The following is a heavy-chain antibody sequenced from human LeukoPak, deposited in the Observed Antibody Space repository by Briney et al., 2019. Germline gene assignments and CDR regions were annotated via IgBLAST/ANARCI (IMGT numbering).Heavy chain of an antibody. V-gene: IGHV4-59*01. Sequence: SETLSLTCTVSGGSFSSDDWNWIRQPPGKGLEWIGYIYYSGRTNYNPSLKKRLTILLGTSKNQSSLKLRSLPAAETAVSYCARGMLGEGVEELPFDYWGQGIPVTVSS. CDR1: GGSFSSDD. CDR3: ARGMLGEGVEELPFDY. D-gene: IGHD3-10*01. CDR2: IYYSGRT. J-gene: IGHJ4*02.